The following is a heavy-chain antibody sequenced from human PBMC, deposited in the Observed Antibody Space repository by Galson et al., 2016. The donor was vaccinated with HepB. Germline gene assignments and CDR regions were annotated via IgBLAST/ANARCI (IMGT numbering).Heavy chain of an antibody. CDR1: EFTFSSYW. V-gene: IGHV3-21*04. Sequence: SLRLSCAASEFTFSSYWMHWVRQAPGKGLEWVSSITTGGNYKYYADSVKGRFTISRDSAKPSLYLQMNSLRAEDTAVYYCAKDRGITIFGVVNTYFDYWGQGTLVTVSS. D-gene: IGHD3-3*01. J-gene: IGHJ4*02. CDR2: ITTGGNYK. CDR3: AKDRGITIFGVVNTYFDY.